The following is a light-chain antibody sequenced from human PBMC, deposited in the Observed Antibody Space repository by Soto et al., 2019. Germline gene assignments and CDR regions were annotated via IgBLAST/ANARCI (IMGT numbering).Light chain of an antibody. J-gene: IGLJ2*01. Sequence: QSVLTQPPSASGTPGQRVTISCSGSSSNIGSNTVNWYHQLPGTAPKLLISNNNQRPSGVPDRFSGSKSGTSASLAISGLQSEDEADYYCAAWDDGLNGVLVGGGTKLTVL. CDR2: NNN. CDR3: AAWDDGLNGVL. CDR1: SSNIGSNT. V-gene: IGLV1-44*01.